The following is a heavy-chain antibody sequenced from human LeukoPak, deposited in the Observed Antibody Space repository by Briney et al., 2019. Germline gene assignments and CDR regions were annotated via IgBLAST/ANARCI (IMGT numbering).Heavy chain of an antibody. J-gene: IGHJ4*02. CDR3: ARDLLGDYGNY. CDR2: TRNKPNSYTT. CDR1: GFTFSDHY. Sequence: GGSLRLSCAASGFTFSDHYMDWVRQAPGKGLEWVGRTRNKPNSYTTEYAASVKGRFIISRDDSKNSLYLQMNSLKTEDTAVYYCARDLLGDYGNYWGQGTLVTVSS. D-gene: IGHD4-17*01. V-gene: IGHV3-72*01.